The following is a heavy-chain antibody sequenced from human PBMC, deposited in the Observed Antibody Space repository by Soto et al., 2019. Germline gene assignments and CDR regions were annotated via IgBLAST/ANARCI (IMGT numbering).Heavy chain of an antibody. CDR2: ISGSGGST. D-gene: IGHD6-19*01. CDR3: AKAYSSGWYEANWFDP. CDR1: GFTFSSYA. Sequence: GGSLRLSCAASGFTFSSYAMSWVRQAPGKGLEWVSAISGSGGSTYYADSVKGRFTISRDNSKNTLYLQMNSLRAEDTAVYYCAKAYSSGWYEANWFDPWGQGTLVTVSS. V-gene: IGHV3-23*01. J-gene: IGHJ5*02.